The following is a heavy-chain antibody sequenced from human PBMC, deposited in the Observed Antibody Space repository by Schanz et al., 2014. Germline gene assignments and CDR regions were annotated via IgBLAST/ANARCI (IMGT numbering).Heavy chain of an antibody. D-gene: IGHD3-16*01. CDR3: ARGTPFRCDY. V-gene: IGHV3-21*01. Sequence: EVQLVESGGGLVKPGDSLRLSCAASGFTFSSYTMKWVRQAPGKGLEWVSSFSSTSTYLYYADSVKGRFTISRDSARNSLYLQMSSLRAEDTAVYYCARGTPFRCDYWGQGTLVTVSS. J-gene: IGHJ4*02. CDR1: GFTFSSYT. CDR2: FSSTSTYL.